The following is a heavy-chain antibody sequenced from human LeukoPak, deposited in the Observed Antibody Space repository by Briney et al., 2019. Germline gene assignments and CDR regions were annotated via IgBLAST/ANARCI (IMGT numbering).Heavy chain of an antibody. CDR3: ARRIDMQVAAGIDY. D-gene: IGHD6-13*01. CDR2: VSYDGGNK. Sequence: GGSLRLSCAASGFTFSTYAMHWVRQAPGKGLEWVAVVSYDGGNKYYADSVKGRFTISRDNSKNTLYLQMNSLRAEDTAVYYCARRIDMQVAAGIDYWGQGTLAAVSS. CDR1: GFTFSTYA. J-gene: IGHJ4*02. V-gene: IGHV3-30*04.